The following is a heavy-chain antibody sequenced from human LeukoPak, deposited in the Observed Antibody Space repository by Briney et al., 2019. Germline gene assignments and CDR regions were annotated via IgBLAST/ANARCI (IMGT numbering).Heavy chain of an antibody. J-gene: IGHJ6*03. CDR3: ARIGSSGYYYYMDV. CDR2: ISSSSSYI. CDR1: GFTFSSYS. V-gene: IGHV3-21*01. Sequence: GGSLRLSCAASGFTFSSYSMNWVRQAPGKGLEWVSSISSSSSYIYYADSVKGRFTISRDNAKNSLYLQMNSLRAEDTAVYYCARIGSSGYYYYMDVWGKGTTVTVSS. D-gene: IGHD3-22*01.